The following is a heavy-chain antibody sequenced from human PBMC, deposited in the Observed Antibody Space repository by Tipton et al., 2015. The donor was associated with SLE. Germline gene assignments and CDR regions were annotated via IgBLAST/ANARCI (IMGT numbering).Heavy chain of an antibody. CDR1: GFTFSSFA. Sequence: SLRLSCSASGFTFSSFAINWVRQAPGKRLEWVALVSYDGTSQTYADSVKGRFTISRDNFQDTLYLQMDSLRVEDTATYYCAKDRVPFRELFYFDSWGQGTLVTVSS. D-gene: IGHD3-10*01. CDR2: VSYDGTSQ. J-gene: IGHJ4*02. V-gene: IGHV3-30*18. CDR3: AKDRVPFRELFYFDS.